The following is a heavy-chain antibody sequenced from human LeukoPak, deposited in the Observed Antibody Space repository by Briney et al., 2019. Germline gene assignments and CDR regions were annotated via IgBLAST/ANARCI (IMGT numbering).Heavy chain of an antibody. D-gene: IGHD5-18*01. V-gene: IGHV1-18*01. CDR2: ISAYNGNT. J-gene: IGHJ5*02. CDR1: GGTFSSYA. Sequence: ASVKVSCKASGGTFSSYAISWVRQAPGQGLEWMGWISAYNGNTNYAQKLQGRVTMTTDTSTSTAYMELRSLRSDDTAVYYCARDPTHSTIQLWLSPENWFDPWGQGTLDTVSS. CDR3: ARDPTHSTIQLWLSPENWFDP.